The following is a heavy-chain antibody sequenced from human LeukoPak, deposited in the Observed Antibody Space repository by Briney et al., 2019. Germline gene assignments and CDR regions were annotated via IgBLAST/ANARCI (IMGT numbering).Heavy chain of an antibody. CDR1: GGSLSNYY. Sequence: PSETLSLTCTVSGGSLSNYYWSWIRQAPGKGLEWIGYVYFSGSTNYNPSLKSRVTISLDTSKNLFSLKLSSVTAADTAIYYCARDRSWYGSGRSDAFDIWGQGTMVTVSS. CDR2: VYFSGST. J-gene: IGHJ3*02. D-gene: IGHD3-10*01. CDR3: ARDRSWYGSGRSDAFDI. V-gene: IGHV4-59*13.